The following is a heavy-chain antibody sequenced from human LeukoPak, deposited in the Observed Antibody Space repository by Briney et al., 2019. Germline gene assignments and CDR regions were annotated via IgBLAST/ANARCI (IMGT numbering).Heavy chain of an antibody. CDR3: ARGHYGMDV. CDR2: INQDGSEK. CDR1: EFTFSGYW. Sequence: GGSLRLSCAASEFTFSGYWMNWVRQAPGKGPEWVANINQDGSEKHYVDSVKGRFTISRDNAKNSLFLQMNSLRVEDTAVFYCARGHYGMDVWGQGTTVTVSS. V-gene: IGHV3-7*04. J-gene: IGHJ6*02.